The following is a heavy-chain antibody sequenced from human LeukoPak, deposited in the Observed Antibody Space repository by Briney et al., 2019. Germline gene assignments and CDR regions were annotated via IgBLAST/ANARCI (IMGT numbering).Heavy chain of an antibody. Sequence: SETLSLTCTVSGGSISSSYWNWIRQSPGKGLEWIGYICHSGSTNYNPSLMSRVTISIDTSKNQFSLKLRSVTAADTAVYYCARDSVYATNWFDPWGQGALVTVSS. CDR2: ICHSGST. V-gene: IGHV4-59*01. CDR1: GGSISSSY. CDR3: ARDSVYATNWFDP. D-gene: IGHD2-8*01. J-gene: IGHJ5*02.